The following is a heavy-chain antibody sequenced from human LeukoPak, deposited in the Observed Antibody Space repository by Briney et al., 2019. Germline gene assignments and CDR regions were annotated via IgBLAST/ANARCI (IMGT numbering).Heavy chain of an antibody. CDR2: ISSSGSTI. CDR3: ARDLTAMDN. J-gene: IGHJ4*02. Sequence: GRSLRLSCAASGFTFSSYGMHWVRQAPGKGLEWVSYISSSGSTIYYADSVKGRFTISRDNAKNSLYLQMNSLRAEDTAVYYCARDLTAMDNWGQGTLVTVCS. D-gene: IGHD5-18*01. CDR1: GFTFSSYG. V-gene: IGHV3-48*04.